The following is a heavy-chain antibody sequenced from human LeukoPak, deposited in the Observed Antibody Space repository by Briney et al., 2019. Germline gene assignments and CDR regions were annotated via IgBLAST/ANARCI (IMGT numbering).Heavy chain of an antibody. Sequence: SVKVSCKASGFTFTSSAVQWVRQARGQRLEWIGWIVVGSGNTNYAQKFQERVTITRDMSTNTAYMELRSLRSDDTAVYYCARQTLDTAMCRLDYWGQGTLVTVSS. D-gene: IGHD5-18*01. CDR1: GFTFTSSA. J-gene: IGHJ4*02. V-gene: IGHV1-58*01. CDR2: IVVGSGNT. CDR3: ARQTLDTAMCRLDY.